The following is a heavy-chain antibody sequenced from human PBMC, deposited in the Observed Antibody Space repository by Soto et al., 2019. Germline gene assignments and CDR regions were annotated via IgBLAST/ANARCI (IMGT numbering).Heavy chain of an antibody. D-gene: IGHD2-15*01. V-gene: IGHV4-34*01. J-gene: IGHJ4*02. Sequence: QVQLQQWGAGLLKPSETLSLTCAVYGGSFSGYYWSWIRQPPGKGLEWIGEINHSGITNYNPSLKSRVTIAVDTSKNQFSLKMSSVTAADTAVYYCASGCSGGSCYSPFDYWGQGTLVTVSS. CDR2: INHSGIT. CDR3: ASGCSGGSCYSPFDY. CDR1: GGSFSGYY.